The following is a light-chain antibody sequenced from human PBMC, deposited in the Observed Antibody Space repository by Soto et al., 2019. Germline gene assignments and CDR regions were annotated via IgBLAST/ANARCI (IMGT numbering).Light chain of an antibody. Sequence: QSVLTHPASVSGSPGRSITISCTGTSSDVGGYNSVSWYQQHPGKAPKLVIYEVTNRPSGISNRFSGSKSGNTASLTISGLQAEDEADYYCSSYTSSSTRVFGTGTKVTVL. V-gene: IGLV2-14*01. J-gene: IGLJ1*01. CDR2: EVT. CDR3: SSYTSSSTRV. CDR1: SSDVGGYNS.